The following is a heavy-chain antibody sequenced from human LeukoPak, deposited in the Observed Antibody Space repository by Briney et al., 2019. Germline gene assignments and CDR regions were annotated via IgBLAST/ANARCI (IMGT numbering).Heavy chain of an antibody. V-gene: IGHV1-24*01. J-gene: IGHJ4*02. D-gene: IGHD3-9*01. CDR1: GYTLTELS. Sequence: ASVKVSSKLSGYTLTELSMHWVRQAPGKGLEWMGGFDPEDGETISAQKFKGRVTLTEDTSTDTAYMELSSLRSEDTAVYYCATDYDILTGYGYWGQGTLVTVSS. CDR2: FDPEDGET. CDR3: ATDYDILTGYGY.